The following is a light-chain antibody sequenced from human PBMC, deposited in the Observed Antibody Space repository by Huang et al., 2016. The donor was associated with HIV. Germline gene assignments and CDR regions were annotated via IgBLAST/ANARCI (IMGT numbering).Light chain of an antibody. J-gene: IGKJ1*01. CDR1: QSVSSF. V-gene: IGKV3-11*01. CDR2: DAS. CDR3: QQHNNWPPSWT. Sequence: EVVLTQSPATLSLSPGERATLSCRASQSVSSFLAWSQQKPGQAPRLLIYDASTRASGIPARFSCSGAGTDFTLTISSLEPEDFAVYYCQQHNNWPPSWTFGQGTKVEIK.